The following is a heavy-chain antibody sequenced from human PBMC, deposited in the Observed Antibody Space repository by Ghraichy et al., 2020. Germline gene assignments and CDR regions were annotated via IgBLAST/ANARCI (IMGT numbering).Heavy chain of an antibody. CDR1: GFSLSSNM. Sequence: GGSLRLSCAASGFSLSSNMMTWVRQAPGKGLEWVANIKTDGSAAAFVASVRGRFTVSRDNAKNSMFLHMNRLRDDDTAVYYCAMWYFDRSSNSWGIDYWGQGTLVTVSS. CDR3: AMWYFDRSSNSWGIDY. V-gene: IGHV3-7*01. D-gene: IGHD7-27*01. J-gene: IGHJ4*02. CDR2: IKTDGSAA.